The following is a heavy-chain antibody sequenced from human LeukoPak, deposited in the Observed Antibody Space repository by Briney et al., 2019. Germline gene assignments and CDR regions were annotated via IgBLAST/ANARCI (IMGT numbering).Heavy chain of an antibody. V-gene: IGHV1-18*01. Sequence: ASVKVSCKASGYTFTSYGISWVRQAPGQGLEWMGWISAYNGNTNYAQKFQGRVTITADESMSTAHMELSSLRSEDTAVYYCARVHLDRGVDTAIGPYNWFDPWGQGTLVTVSS. J-gene: IGHJ5*02. CDR1: GYTFTSYG. CDR3: ARVHLDRGVDTAIGPYNWFDP. CDR2: ISAYNGNT. D-gene: IGHD5-18*01.